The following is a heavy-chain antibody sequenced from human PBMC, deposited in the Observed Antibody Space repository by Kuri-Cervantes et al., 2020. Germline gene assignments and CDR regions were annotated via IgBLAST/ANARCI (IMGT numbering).Heavy chain of an antibody. Sequence: ASVKVSCKVSGYTFPSYGISWVRQAPGQGLEWMGWISANNGNTDYAQKFQGRVTMTTDTSTSTAYMELRSLRSDDTALYYCARDCRPSRAPSNDAFDIWGQGTMVTVSS. CDR1: GYTFPSYG. CDR3: ARDCRPSRAPSNDAFDI. V-gene: IGHV1-18*01. D-gene: IGHD5-24*01. J-gene: IGHJ3*02. CDR2: ISANNGNT.